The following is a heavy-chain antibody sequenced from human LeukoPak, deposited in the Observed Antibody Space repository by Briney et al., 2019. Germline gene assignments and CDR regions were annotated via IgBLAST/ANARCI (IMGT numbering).Heavy chain of an antibody. V-gene: IGHV4-59*02. CDR2: IDYNGSS. CDR3: ARVSTIAAPHYYMDV. J-gene: IGHJ6*03. CDR1: GGSVSIYF. D-gene: IGHD6-6*01. Sequence: PSETLSLTCTVSGGSVSIYFWAWIRQTPRKGLEWIGHIDYNGSSYYNPSLKSRVTMSVDTSRNQFSLRLSSVTAADTAVFYCARVSTIAAPHYYMDVWGKGTTVTVSS.